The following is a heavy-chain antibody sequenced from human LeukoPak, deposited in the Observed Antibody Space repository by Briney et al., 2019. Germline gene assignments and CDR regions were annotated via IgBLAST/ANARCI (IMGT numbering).Heavy chain of an antibody. D-gene: IGHD6-6*01. V-gene: IGHV1-46*01. CDR1: GYTITSYG. J-gene: IGHJ6*03. Sequence: ASVKVSCKASGYTITSYGISWVRQAPGQGLEWMGIINPSGGSTSYAQKFQGRVTMTRDMSTSTVYMELSSLRSEDAAVYYCARDAYSSSSYGFDMDVWGKGTTVTVSS. CDR3: ARDAYSSSSYGFDMDV. CDR2: INPSGGST.